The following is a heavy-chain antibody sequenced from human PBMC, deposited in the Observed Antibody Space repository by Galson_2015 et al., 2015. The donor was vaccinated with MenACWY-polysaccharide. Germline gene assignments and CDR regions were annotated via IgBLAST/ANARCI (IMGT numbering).Heavy chain of an antibody. V-gene: IGHV3-21*06. CDR1: GFRINTYY. CDR3: AKDFHNYGMDV. Sequence: SLRLCCAASGFRINTYYMNWVRQTPGKGLEWVSSISKSGNDMQYTVSVRGRFPISRDIAKNSLFLQMNSLGVEDTAIYYCAKDFHNYGMDVWGHGTTVTVSS. J-gene: IGHJ6*02. CDR2: ISKSGNDM.